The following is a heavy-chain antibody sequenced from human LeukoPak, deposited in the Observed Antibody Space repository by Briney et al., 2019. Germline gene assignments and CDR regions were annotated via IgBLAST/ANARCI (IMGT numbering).Heavy chain of an antibody. D-gene: IGHD2-15*01. V-gene: IGHV4-59*01. Sequence: SETLSLTCTVSGGSISSYYWSWIRQPPGKGLEWIGYIYYSGSTNYTPSLKSRVTISVDTSKNQFSLKLISVTAADTAVYYCARDSKSCSGGSYYFDVDYWGQGTLVTVSS. CDR1: GGSISSYY. J-gene: IGHJ4*02. CDR2: IYYSGST. CDR3: ARDSKSCSGGSYYFDVDY.